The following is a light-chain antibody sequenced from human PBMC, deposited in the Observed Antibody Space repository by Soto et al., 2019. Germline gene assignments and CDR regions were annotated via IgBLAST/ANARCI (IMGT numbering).Light chain of an antibody. CDR2: DAS. CDR1: QSISTW. V-gene: IGKV1-5*01. Sequence: DIQMTQSPSTLSASVGDRVTITCRASQSISTWLAWYQQKPGKAPKLLIYDASSLESGVPSRFSGSGSGTDFTLTISRLQSEDFATYYCQQYYSYPRTFGQGTKVDIK. CDR3: QQYYSYPRT. J-gene: IGKJ1*01.